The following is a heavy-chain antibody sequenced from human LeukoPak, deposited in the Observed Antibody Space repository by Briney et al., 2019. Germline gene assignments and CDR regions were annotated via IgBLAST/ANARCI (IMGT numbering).Heavy chain of an antibody. J-gene: IGHJ6*02. D-gene: IGHD1-26*01. CDR3: AREYGGGANYYYYGMDV. CDR1: GGSISSYY. Sequence: SETLSLTCTVSGGSISSYYWSWIRQPPGKRLEWIGYIYYSGSTNYNPSLKSRVTISVDTSKNQFSLKLSSVTAADTAVYYCAREYGGGANYYYYGMDVWGQGTTVTVSS. V-gene: IGHV4-59*01. CDR2: IYYSGST.